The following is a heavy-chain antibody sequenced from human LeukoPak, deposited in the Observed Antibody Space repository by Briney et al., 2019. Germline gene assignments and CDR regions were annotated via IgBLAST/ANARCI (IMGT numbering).Heavy chain of an antibody. D-gene: IGHD2-21*02. Sequence: GGALRLSCAASGFTFNRYVRHWVRQAPGKGLEWVGAISYDGSNRYYADSVKGRFTISRDNSNNTLFLQLNSLRPEATAVYYCARVYCGADCYNNYYYGMDVWGQGTTVTVSS. CDR3: ARVYCGADCYNNYYYGMDV. V-gene: IGHV3-30*03. CDR1: GFTFNRYV. CDR2: ISYDGSNR. J-gene: IGHJ6*02.